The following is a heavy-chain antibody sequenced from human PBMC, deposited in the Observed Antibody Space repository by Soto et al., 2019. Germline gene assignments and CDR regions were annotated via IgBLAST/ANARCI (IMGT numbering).Heavy chain of an antibody. D-gene: IGHD3-22*01. Sequence: SGPTLVNPTQTLTLTCTFSGFSLSTSGMCVSWIRQPPGKALEWLARIDWYDDKYYSTSLKTRLTISKDTSKNQVVLTMTNMDPVDTATYYCARNYDSSGYYLYYFDYWGQGTLVTVSS. J-gene: IGHJ4*02. CDR1: GFSLSTSGMC. CDR2: IDWYDDK. V-gene: IGHV2-70*11. CDR3: ARNYDSSGYYLYYFDY.